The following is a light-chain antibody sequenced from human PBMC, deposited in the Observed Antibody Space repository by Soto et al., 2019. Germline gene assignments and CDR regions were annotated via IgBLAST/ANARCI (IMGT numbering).Light chain of an antibody. CDR1: SSDVGGYNY. V-gene: IGLV2-14*01. CDR2: DND. Sequence: QSVLTQPASVSGSPGQSITISCTGSSSDVGGYNYVSWYQQHPGKAPKLMIYDNDKRPSGIPDRFFGSKSGTSATLGIAGLQTADEADYYCGTWESYLSVGVFGGGTQLTVL. CDR3: GTWESYLSVGV. J-gene: IGLJ3*02.